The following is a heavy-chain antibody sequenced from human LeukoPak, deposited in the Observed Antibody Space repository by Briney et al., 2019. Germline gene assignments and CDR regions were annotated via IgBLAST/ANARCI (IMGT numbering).Heavy chain of an antibody. CDR3: AKKEVEYQLLYFDDY. D-gene: IGHD2-2*02. CDR2: ISGSGGST. V-gene: IGHV3-23*01. J-gene: IGHJ4*02. CDR1: GFTFSNYA. Sequence: GGSLRLSCAASGFTFSNYATSWVRQAPGKGLEWVSTISGSGGSTYYADSVKGRFTISRDNSENTLYLQMNSLRAEDTAVYYCAKKEVEYQLLYFDDYWGQGTLVTVSS.